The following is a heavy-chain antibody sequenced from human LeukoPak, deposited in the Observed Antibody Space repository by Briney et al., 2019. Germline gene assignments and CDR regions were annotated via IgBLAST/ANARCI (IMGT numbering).Heavy chain of an antibody. CDR2: IYYSGST. D-gene: IGHD1-7*01. V-gene: IGHV4-39*07. Sequence: SETLSLTCTVSGGSISSSSYYWGWIRQPPGKGLEWIGSIYYSGSTYYNPSLKSRVTISVDTSKNQFSLKLSSVTAADTAVYYCARGELYYYYGMDVWGQGTTVTVSS. CDR3: ARGELYYYYGMDV. CDR1: GGSISSSSYY. J-gene: IGHJ6*02.